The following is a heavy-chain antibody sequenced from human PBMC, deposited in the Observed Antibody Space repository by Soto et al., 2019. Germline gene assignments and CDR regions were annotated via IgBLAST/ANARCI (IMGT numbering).Heavy chain of an antibody. CDR1: GFTFSDYY. D-gene: IGHD1-7*01. CDR2: ISNSGSTI. J-gene: IGHJ6*02. CDR3: ATPLISGSTYGMDV. V-gene: IGHV3-11*01. Sequence: GSLRLSCAASGFTFSDYYMSWIRQAPGKGLEWVSYISNSGSTIYYADSVKGRFTISRDNARNSLHLQMNSLRGEDTAVYYCATPLISGSTYGMDVWGQGTRVTVSS.